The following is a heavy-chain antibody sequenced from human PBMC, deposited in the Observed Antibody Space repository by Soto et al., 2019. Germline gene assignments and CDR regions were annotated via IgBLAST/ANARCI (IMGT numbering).Heavy chain of an antibody. CDR1: GFTFSNAW. D-gene: IGHD3-22*01. J-gene: IGHJ4*01. V-gene: IGHV3-15*07. Sequence: GGSLRLSCAASGFTFSNAWMNWVRQAPGKGLEWVGRIKSKTDGGTTDYAAPVKGRFTISRDDSKNTLYLQMNSLKTEDTAVYYCSTDPGRYDRSPEGDYWGQGTLVTVSS. CDR3: STDPGRYDRSPEGDY. CDR2: IKSKTDGGTT.